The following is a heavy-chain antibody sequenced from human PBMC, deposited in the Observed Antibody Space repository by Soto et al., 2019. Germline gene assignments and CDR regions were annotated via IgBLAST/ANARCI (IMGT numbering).Heavy chain of an antibody. CDR2: ISAYNGNT. V-gene: IGHV1-18*01. CDR3: ARDSGIMIPFGGRAIDY. CDR1: GYTFTSYG. D-gene: IGHD3-16*01. J-gene: IGHJ4*02. Sequence: ASVKVSCKASGYTFTSYGISWVRQAPGQGLEWMGWISAYNGNTNYAQKLQGRVTMTTDTSTSTAYMELRSLRSDDTAVYYCARDSGIMIPFGGRAIDYWGQGTLVTVSS.